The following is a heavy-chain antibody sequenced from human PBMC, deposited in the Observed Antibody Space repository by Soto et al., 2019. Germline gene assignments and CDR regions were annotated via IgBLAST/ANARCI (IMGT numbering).Heavy chain of an antibody. CDR3: ATVHFYYGSGFNDY. V-gene: IGHV1-69*02. CDR1: GGTFSSYT. J-gene: IGHJ4*02. CDR2: IIPILGIA. Sequence: QVQLVQSGAEVKKPGSSVKVSCKASGGTFSSYTISWVRQAPGQGLEWMGRIIPILGIANYAQKFQGRVTITADKSTSTAYMELSSLRSEDTAVYYCATVHFYYGSGFNDYWGQGTLVTVSS. D-gene: IGHD3-10*01.